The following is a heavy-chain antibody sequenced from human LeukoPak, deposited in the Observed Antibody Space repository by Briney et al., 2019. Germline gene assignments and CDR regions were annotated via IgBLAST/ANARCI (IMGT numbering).Heavy chain of an antibody. CDR2: IYYSGST. Sequence: SETLSLTCTVSGGSISSYYWSWIRQPPGKGLEWIGYIYYSGSTNYNPSLKSRVTISVDTSKNQFSLKLSSVTAADTAVYYCARKYSSSRYFDYWGQGTLVTVSS. V-gene: IGHV4-59*01. D-gene: IGHD6-13*01. CDR3: ARKYSSSRYFDY. CDR1: GGSISSYY. J-gene: IGHJ4*02.